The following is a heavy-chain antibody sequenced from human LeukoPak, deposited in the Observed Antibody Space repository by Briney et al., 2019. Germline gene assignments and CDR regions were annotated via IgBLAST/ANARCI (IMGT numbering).Heavy chain of an antibody. CDR2: INHSGST. Sequence: SETLSLTCAVYGGSFSGYYWSWIRQPPGKGLEWIGEINHSGSTNYNPSLKSRVTISVDTSKNQFSLKLSSVTAADTAAYYCATKAAAGSFFWFAPWGQGTLVTVSS. V-gene: IGHV4-34*01. CDR1: GGSFSGYY. D-gene: IGHD6-13*01. J-gene: IGHJ5*02. CDR3: ATKAAAGSFFWFAP.